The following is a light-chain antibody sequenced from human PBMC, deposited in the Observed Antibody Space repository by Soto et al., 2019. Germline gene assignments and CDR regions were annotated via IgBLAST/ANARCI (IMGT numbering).Light chain of an antibody. CDR3: RQPLQSWT. V-gene: IGKV2-28*01. J-gene: IGKJ1*01. CDR2: LGS. CDR1: QSLLHSNGYNY. Sequence: DIVMPQSPLSLPVTPGEPASISCRSSQSLLHSNGYNYLDWYLQKPGQSPQLLIYLGSNRASGVPDRFSGSGSGTDFTLKISRVEAEDVGVYYCRQPLQSWTFGQGTKVEIK.